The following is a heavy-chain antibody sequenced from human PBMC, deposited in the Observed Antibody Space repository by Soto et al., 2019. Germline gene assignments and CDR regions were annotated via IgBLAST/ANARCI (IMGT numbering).Heavy chain of an antibody. CDR2: ISAYNGNT. CDR3: ASNVDWNDGDYYGMDV. CDR1: GYTFTSYG. J-gene: IGHJ6*02. V-gene: IGHV1-18*01. D-gene: IGHD1-1*01. Sequence: ASVKVSCKASGYTFTSYGISWARQAPGQGLEWMGWISAYNGNTNYAQKLQGRVTMTTDTSTSTAYMELRSLRSDDTAVYYCASNVDWNDGDYYGMDVWGQGTTVTVSS.